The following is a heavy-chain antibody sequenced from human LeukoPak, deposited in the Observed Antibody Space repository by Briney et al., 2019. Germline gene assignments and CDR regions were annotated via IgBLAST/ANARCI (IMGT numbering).Heavy chain of an antibody. D-gene: IGHD6-19*01. CDR1: GGSISSSSYY. CDR3: ARQVDDSGWYQPIDY. CDR2: IYYSGST. Sequence: PSETLSLTCGVSGGSISSSSYYWGWIRQPPGTGLEWIGSIYYSGSTYYNPSLKSRVTISVDMSKNQFSLKLSSVTAADTAVYYYARQVDDSGWYQPIDYWGQGTLVTISS. V-gene: IGHV4-39*01. J-gene: IGHJ4*02.